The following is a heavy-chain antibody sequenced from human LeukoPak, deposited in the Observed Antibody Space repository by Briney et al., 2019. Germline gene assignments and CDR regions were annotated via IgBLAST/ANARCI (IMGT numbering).Heavy chain of an antibody. Sequence: PGGSLRLSCAVSGMTFKNAWMSWVRQAPGKGLEWVANIKQDGSEKYYVGSVKGRFTISRDNAKNSLYLQMNSLRAEDTAVYYCARDPIVVVVAARESYYYGMDVWGQGTTVTVSS. CDR3: ARDPIVVVVAARESYYYGMDV. D-gene: IGHD2-15*01. CDR1: GMTFKNAW. V-gene: IGHV3-7*01. CDR2: IKQDGSEK. J-gene: IGHJ6*02.